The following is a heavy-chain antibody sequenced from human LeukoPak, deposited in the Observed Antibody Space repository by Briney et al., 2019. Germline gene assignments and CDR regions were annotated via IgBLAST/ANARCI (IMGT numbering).Heavy chain of an antibody. V-gene: IGHV5-51*01. CDR1: GYSFTSYW. J-gene: IGHJ5*02. Sequence: GESLKISCKGSGYSFTSYWIGWVRQMPGKGLEWMGIIYPGDSDTRYSPSFQGQVTISADKSISTAYLQWSSLKASDTAMYYCARHGYCTNGVCNWFDPLGPGNPGHRLL. CDR2: IYPGDSDT. D-gene: IGHD2-8*01. CDR3: ARHGYCTNGVCNWFDP.